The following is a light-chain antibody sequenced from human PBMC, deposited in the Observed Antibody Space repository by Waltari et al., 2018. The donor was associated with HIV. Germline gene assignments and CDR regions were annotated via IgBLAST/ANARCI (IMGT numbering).Light chain of an antibody. V-gene: IGLV1-40*01. CDR1: KSNIGAGHD. CDR3: QSSDIRLHGLWV. CDR2: ANS. J-gene: IGLJ3*02. Sequence: QSLLTQPPSVSATPGQRITISCTGNKSNIGAGHDVHWYHQLPGTAPRLLLFANSNRPSGVPDRISGSKSTASASLAITGLQAEDEGYYYCQSSDIRLHGLWVFGGGTKVTVL.